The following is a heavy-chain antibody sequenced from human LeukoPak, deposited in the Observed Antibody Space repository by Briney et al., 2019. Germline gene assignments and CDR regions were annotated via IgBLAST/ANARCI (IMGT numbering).Heavy chain of an antibody. Sequence: SGPTLVNPTQTLTLTCTFSGFSLTTIGMRVSWIRQPPGKALEWLARIGWDDNEFYSTSLKTRLTISKDTSKNQVVLTMTNMDPVDTATYYCARLQGATIGAKWFDPWGQGTLVTVSS. CDR1: GFSLTTIGMR. V-gene: IGHV2-70*04. CDR3: ARLQGATIGAKWFDP. J-gene: IGHJ5*02. CDR2: IGWDDNE. D-gene: IGHD4/OR15-4a*01.